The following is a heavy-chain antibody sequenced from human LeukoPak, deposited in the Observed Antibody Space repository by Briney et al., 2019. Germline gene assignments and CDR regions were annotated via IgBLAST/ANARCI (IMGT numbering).Heavy chain of an antibody. D-gene: IGHD5-18*01. CDR2: ISGSGGST. CDR1: GFTFSSYA. J-gene: IGHJ4*02. V-gene: IGHV3-23*01. Sequence: GGSLRLSCAASGFTFSSYAMGWVRQAPGKGLEWVSAISGSGGSTYYADSVKGRFTISRDNSKNTLYLQMNSLRAEDTAVYYCAKGSRGYSYGYQDYWGQGTLVTVSS. CDR3: AKGSRGYSYGYQDY.